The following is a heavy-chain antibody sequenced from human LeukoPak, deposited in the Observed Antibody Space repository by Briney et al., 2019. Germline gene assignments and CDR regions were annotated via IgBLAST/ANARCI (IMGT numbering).Heavy chain of an antibody. CDR3: ARLHQQLIDY. CDR2: INSSSRYI. J-gene: IGHJ4*02. Sequence: GGSLRLSCAASGFTFSSYSMNWVRQPPGKGLEWVSSINSSSRYIYYADTVKGRFTIYRDNAKNSLYLQMNSLRAEATAVYYCARLHQQLIDYWGQGTLVTVSS. V-gene: IGHV3-21*01. CDR1: GFTFSSYS. D-gene: IGHD6-13*01.